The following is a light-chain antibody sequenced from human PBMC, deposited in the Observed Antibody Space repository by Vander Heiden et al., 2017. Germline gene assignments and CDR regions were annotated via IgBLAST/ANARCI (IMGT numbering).Light chain of an antibody. CDR1: QDISNY. CDR3: QQYYNLLIN. CDR2: DAS. J-gene: IGKJ5*01. V-gene: IGKV1-33*01. Sequence: DIQMTPSPSSLSASVGDRVTITCQASQDISNYLNWYQQKPGKAPKLLIYDASNLETGVPSRFSGSGSGTDFTFTISSLQPEDIATYYCQQYYNLLINFGQGTRLEIK.